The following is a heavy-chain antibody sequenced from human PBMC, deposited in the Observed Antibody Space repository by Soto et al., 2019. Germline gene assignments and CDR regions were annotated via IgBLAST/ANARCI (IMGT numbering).Heavy chain of an antibody. CDR3: VRARSTDSRPDY. J-gene: IGHJ4*02. V-gene: IGHV3-21*05. CDR1: GLTVSTHY. CDR2: ISSSSSYI. Sequence: GSPRLFCSASGLTVSTHYMHWVRQAPGTGLEMVSYISSSSSYIYSADSLKGRITISRDNAKHSLYLQMNSLRAADTAIYYCVRARSTDSRPDYWGQGSLVTIPS. D-gene: IGHD3-22*01.